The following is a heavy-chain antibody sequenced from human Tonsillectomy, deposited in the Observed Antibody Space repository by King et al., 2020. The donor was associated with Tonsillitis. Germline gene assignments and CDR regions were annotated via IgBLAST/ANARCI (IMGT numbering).Heavy chain of an antibody. Sequence: VQLVESGGGVVQPGRSLRLSCAVSGFTFTSYGMHWVRQAPGKGLEWVAVISYGGNNKYYADSVKGRFTIFRDNSKNTLYLLMDSLRADDTAVYYCAKDRGGGSCFRFCYYGMDVWGQGTRSPSP. CDR1: GFTFTSYG. CDR3: AKDRGGGSCFRFCYYGMDV. D-gene: IGHD2-15*01. CDR2: ISYGGNNK. V-gene: IGHV3-30*18. J-gene: IGHJ6*02.